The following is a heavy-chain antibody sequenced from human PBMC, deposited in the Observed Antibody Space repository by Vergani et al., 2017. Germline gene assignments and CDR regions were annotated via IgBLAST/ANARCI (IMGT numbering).Heavy chain of an antibody. CDR3: AREEYEAYDFWSGYYPGYYYYYMDV. D-gene: IGHD3-3*01. V-gene: IGHV3-49*04. CDR1: GFTLGDYA. J-gene: IGHJ6*03. CDR2: IWSKPYGGTT. Sequence: EVHLVESGGGLVQPGRSLRLSCSGSGFTLGDYAMTWVRQAPGKGLEWVAFIWSKPYGGTTEYAASVKGRFTISRDNAKNSLYLQMNSLRAEDTAVYYCAREEYEAYDFWSGYYPGYYYYYMDVWGKGTTVTVSS.